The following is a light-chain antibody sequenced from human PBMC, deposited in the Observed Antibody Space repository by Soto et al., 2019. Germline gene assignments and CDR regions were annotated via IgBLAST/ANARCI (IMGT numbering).Light chain of an antibody. V-gene: IGLV3-9*01. CDR2: RDS. CDR1: NIGNKK. CDR3: QVWDSSTV. J-gene: IGLJ2*01. Sequence: SYELTQPLSVSVALGQTARITCGGNNIGNKKVHWYQHKPGQAPVVVIYRDSYRPSGIPERFSGSKSGNTATLTISRSQAGDEADYYCQVWDSSTVFGGGTKLTVL.